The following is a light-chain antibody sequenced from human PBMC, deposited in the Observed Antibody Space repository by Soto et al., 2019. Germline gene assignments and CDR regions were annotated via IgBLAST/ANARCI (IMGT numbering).Light chain of an antibody. V-gene: IGKV1-33*01. CDR1: QDISNY. CDR3: QQYKHLIT. Sequence: DIQMTQSPSSLSASVGERGTITCQASQDISNYLNWYQQKPGKAPKLLIYDASNLETGVPSRFSGSGSGTDFTFTITSLQPEDIATYYCQQYKHLITFGQGTRLEIK. CDR2: DAS. J-gene: IGKJ5*01.